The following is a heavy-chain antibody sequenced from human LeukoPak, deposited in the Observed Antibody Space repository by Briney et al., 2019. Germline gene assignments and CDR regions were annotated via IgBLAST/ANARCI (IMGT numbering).Heavy chain of an antibody. J-gene: IGHJ4*02. CDR1: GDSISSYY. CDR2: IYSSGST. Sequence: SETLSLTCSVSGDSISSYYLSWIRQSAGKGLEWIGRIYSSGSTYYNPSLKSRVTMSIDTSKNQFSLKLTSVTAADTAVYSCARDRDYYGSGMGWEYWGQGILVTISS. D-gene: IGHD3-10*01. CDR3: ARDRDYYGSGMGWEY. V-gene: IGHV4-4*07.